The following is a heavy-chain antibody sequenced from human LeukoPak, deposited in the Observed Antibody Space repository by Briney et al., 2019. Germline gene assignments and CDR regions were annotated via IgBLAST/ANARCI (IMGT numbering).Heavy chain of an antibody. V-gene: IGHV3-30-3*01. CDR2: ISYDGSNE. CDR3: ARGETSSYDY. Sequence: GGSLRLSCAASGFTFSSYAMSWVRQAPGKGLEWVAVISYDGSNEYYADSVKGRFTISRDSSENTLYLQMNSLRAEDTAVYYCARGETSSYDYWGQGTLVTVSS. CDR1: GFTFSSYA. J-gene: IGHJ4*02. D-gene: IGHD2-2*01.